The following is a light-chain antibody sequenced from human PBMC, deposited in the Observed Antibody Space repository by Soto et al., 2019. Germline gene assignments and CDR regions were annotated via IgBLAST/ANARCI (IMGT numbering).Light chain of an antibody. CDR1: QSVSSN. CDR2: GAS. J-gene: IGKJ3*01. CDR3: QQYYNWPPFT. Sequence: EIVMKQSPATLSVSPGERVTLSCRASQSVSSNLAWYQQKPGQAPRLLIYGASTRATGIPARFSGSGSGTEFTLTISSLQSEDFAVYYCQQYYNWPPFTFGPGTKVDIK. V-gene: IGKV3-15*01.